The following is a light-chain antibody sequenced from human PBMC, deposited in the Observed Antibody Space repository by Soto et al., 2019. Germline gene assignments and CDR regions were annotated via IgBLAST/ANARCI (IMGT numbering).Light chain of an antibody. CDR1: QSSRSY. V-gene: IGKV1-39*01. CDR2: AAS. J-gene: IGKJ1*01. CDR3: QQSYSTLGT. Sequence: DIQMTQSPSSLSASVGDRVTITCRASQSSRSYLNWYQQKPGKAPKLLIYAASSLQSGVPSRLSGSGSGTDFTLTISSLQPEDFATYYCQQSYSTLGTFGQGTKVDIK.